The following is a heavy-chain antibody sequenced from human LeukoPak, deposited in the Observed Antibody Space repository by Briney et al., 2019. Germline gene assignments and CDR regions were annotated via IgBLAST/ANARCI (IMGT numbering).Heavy chain of an antibody. CDR2: INAGNGNT. Sequence: ASVKVSCKASGYTFTSYYMHWVRQAPGQGLEWMGWINAGNGNTKYSQKFQGRVTITRDTSASTAYMELSSLRSEDTAVYYCARALMTYYYDSSGYSIWGQGTMVTVSS. CDR3: ARALMTYYYDSSGYSI. V-gene: IGHV1-3*01. CDR1: GYTFTSYY. D-gene: IGHD3-22*01. J-gene: IGHJ3*02.